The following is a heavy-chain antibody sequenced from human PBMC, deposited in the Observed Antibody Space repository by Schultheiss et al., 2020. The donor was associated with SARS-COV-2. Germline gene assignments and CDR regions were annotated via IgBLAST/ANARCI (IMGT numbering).Heavy chain of an antibody. V-gene: IGHV3-21*01. CDR1: GFTFSSYG. CDR3: ARDGSSGYYSWFDP. CDR2: ISSSSSYI. J-gene: IGHJ5*02. Sequence: GGSLRLSCAPSGFTFSSYGMHWVRQAPGKGLEWVSSISSSSSYIYYADSVKGRFTISRDNAKNSLYLQMNSLRAEDTAVYYCARDGSSGYYSWFDPWGQGTLVTVSS. D-gene: IGHD3-22*01.